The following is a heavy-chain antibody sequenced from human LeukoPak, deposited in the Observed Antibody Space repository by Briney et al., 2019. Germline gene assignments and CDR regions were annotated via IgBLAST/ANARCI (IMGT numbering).Heavy chain of an antibody. CDR3: ARGLGRNQVRYYYDSSGRRDAFDI. V-gene: IGHV4-34*01. Sequence: SETLSLTCAVYGGSFSGYYWSWIRQPPGKGLEWIGEINHSGSTNYNPSLKSRVTISVDTSKNQFSLKLSSVTAADTAVYYCARGLGRNQVRYYYDSSGRRDAFDIWGQGTMVTVSS. CDR1: GGSFSGYY. J-gene: IGHJ3*02. D-gene: IGHD3-22*01. CDR2: INHSGST.